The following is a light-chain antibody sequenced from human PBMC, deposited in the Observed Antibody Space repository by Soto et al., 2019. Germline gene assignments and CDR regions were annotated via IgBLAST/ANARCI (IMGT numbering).Light chain of an antibody. V-gene: IGKV1-9*01. J-gene: IGKJ3*01. Sequence: DIQLTQSPSFLSASVGDRVTITCRAGQGISSYLAWYQQKPGKAPKLLIYAASTLQSGVPSRFSGSGSGTEFTLTISSLQPEDFATYYCQQLNSYSFTFGPGTKVDIK. CDR1: QGISSY. CDR2: AAS. CDR3: QQLNSYSFT.